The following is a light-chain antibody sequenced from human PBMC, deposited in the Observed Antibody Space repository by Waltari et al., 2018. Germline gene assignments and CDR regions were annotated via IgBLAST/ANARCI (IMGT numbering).Light chain of an antibody. Sequence: SALTQPRSVSGSPGQSVTISCPGTSSDVGGYNYVSWYQQHPGKAPKLMIYDVSKRPSGVPDRFSGSKSGNTASLTISGLQAEDEADYYCCSYAGSYTSDYVFGTGTKVTVL. J-gene: IGLJ1*01. CDR1: SSDVGGYNY. CDR2: DVS. V-gene: IGLV2-11*01. CDR3: CSYAGSYTSDYV.